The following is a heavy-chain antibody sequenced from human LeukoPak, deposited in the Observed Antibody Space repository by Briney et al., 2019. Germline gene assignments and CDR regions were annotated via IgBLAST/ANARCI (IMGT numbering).Heavy chain of an antibody. CDR2: ISSSGSTI. CDR3: ARRWVTYYYDSSGPDY. Sequence: PGGSLRLSCAASGFTFSDYYMSWIRQAPGKGLEWVSYISSSGSTIYYADSVKGRFTISRDNAKNPLYLQMNSLRAEDTAVYYCARRWVTYYYDSSGPDYWGQGTLVTVPS. CDR1: GFTFSDYY. J-gene: IGHJ4*02. V-gene: IGHV3-11*01. D-gene: IGHD3-22*01.